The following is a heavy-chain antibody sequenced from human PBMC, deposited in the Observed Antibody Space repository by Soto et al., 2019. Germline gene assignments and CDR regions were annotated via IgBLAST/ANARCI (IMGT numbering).Heavy chain of an antibody. V-gene: IGHV3-30*18. D-gene: IGHD6-19*01. CDR3: AKEHGSGWGKRRSDAFDI. Sequence: GGSLRLSCAASGFTFSSYGMHWVRQAPGKGLEWVAVISYDGSNKYYADSVKGRFTISRDNSKNTLYLQMNSLRAEDTAVYYCAKEHGSGWGKRRSDAFDIWGQGTMVTVSS. J-gene: IGHJ3*02. CDR1: GFTFSSYG. CDR2: ISYDGSNK.